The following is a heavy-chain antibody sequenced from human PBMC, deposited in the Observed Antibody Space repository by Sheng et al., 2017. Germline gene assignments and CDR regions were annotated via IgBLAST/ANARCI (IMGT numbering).Heavy chain of an antibody. CDR2: INSDGTLT. CDR3: AGISSSYYHMI. V-gene: IGHV3-74*03. J-gene: IGHJ1*01. Sequence: EEQLVESGGGLVQPGGSLRLSCSGFTFSTYWMHWVRQAPGKGLVWVSRINSDGTLTTYVDSVKGRFTISRDNAKDTLYLQMNSLRVEDTAVYYCAGISSSYYHMIWGQGSPGHRLL. CDR1: GFTFSTYW. D-gene: IGHD3-22*01.